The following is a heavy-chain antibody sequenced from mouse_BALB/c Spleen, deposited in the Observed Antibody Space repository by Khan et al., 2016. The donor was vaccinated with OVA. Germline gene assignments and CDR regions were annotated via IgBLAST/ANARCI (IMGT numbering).Heavy chain of an antibody. V-gene: IGHV9-2-1*01. CDR2: INTETGEP. Sequence: QVQLQQPGPELKKPGETVKISCKASGYTFTDYSMHWVKQAPGKGLKWMGWINTETGEPTYADDFKGRFAFSLETSASTAYLQINNLKNEDTATYFCARDRYDYFDYWGQGTTLTVSS. CDR3: ARDRYDYFDY. CDR1: GYTFTDYS. J-gene: IGHJ2*01. D-gene: IGHD2-14*01.